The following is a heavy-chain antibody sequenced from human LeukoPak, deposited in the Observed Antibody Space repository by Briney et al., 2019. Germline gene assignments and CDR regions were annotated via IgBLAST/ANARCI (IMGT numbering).Heavy chain of an antibody. J-gene: IGHJ4*02. V-gene: IGHV3-23*01. CDR3: AKDRVSTYYDFREEFDY. Sequence: GGSLRLSCVASGFTFNNYAMTWVRQAPGKGLEWVSAISGSGYSTYYADSVKGRFTISRDKSKNTLYLQMNSLRAEDTAVYYCAKDRVSTYYDFREEFDYWGQGTLVTVSS. CDR2: ISGSGYST. CDR1: GFTFNNYA. D-gene: IGHD3-3*01.